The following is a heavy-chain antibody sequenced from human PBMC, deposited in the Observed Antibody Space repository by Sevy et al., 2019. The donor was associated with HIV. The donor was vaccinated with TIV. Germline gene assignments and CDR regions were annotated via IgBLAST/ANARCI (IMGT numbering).Heavy chain of an antibody. CDR2: ISGSGGST. J-gene: IGHJ6*02. V-gene: IGHV3-23*02. CDR3: PRMSCSGTSCYTDYYYGMDV. D-gene: IGHD2-2*02. CDR1: GFTFSSYA. Sequence: GGSLRLSCAASGFTFSSYAMSWVRQAPGKGLEWVSAISGSGGSTYDEDSVKGRFTVSRDNSKNTLYLQMNSLRAEDTAVYYCPRMSCSGTSCYTDYYYGMDVWGQGTTVTVSS.